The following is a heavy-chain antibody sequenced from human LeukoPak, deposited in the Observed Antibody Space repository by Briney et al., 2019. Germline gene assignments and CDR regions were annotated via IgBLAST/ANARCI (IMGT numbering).Heavy chain of an antibody. V-gene: IGHV3-23*01. CDR3: ASHSALCSGGSCHLEFFDY. Sequence: GGSLRLSCAASGFPFSTYAMSWVRQAPGKGLEWVSGISGSGGSTYYADSVKGRFTISRDNSKNTLYVQMNSLRSEDTAVYYCASHSALCSGGSCHLEFFDYWGQGTLVTVSS. D-gene: IGHD2-15*01. CDR1: GFPFSTYA. CDR2: ISGSGGST. J-gene: IGHJ4*02.